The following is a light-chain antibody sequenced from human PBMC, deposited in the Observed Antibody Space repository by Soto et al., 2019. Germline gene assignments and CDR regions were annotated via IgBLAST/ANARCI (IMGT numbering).Light chain of an antibody. Sequence: QSALTQPASVSGSPEQSITISCTGTSGDVFAYNYVSWYQQYPGKAPKLMIYEVNNRPSGVSYRFSGSKSGNTASLTISGLQAEDEADYYCSSYTDRSTNTWVFGGGTKLTVL. CDR2: EVN. J-gene: IGLJ3*02. CDR3: SSYTDRSTNTWV. V-gene: IGLV2-14*01. CDR1: SGDVFAYNY.